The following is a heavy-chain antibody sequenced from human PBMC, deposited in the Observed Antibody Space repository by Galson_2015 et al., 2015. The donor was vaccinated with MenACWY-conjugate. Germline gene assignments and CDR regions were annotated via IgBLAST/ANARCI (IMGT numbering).Heavy chain of an antibody. Sequence: SLRLSCAASGFTFTGYEFNWVRQAPGKGLEWLSYISKSGSPIYYADSVKGRFTISRGNIKKSLFLEMNSLGAGDTGVYYCARVGTWIHQYFYYMDVWGKGTTVTVSS. J-gene: IGHJ6*03. CDR2: ISKSGSPI. CDR1: GFTFTGYE. CDR3: ARVGTWIHQYFYYMDV. D-gene: IGHD5-18*01. V-gene: IGHV3-48*03.